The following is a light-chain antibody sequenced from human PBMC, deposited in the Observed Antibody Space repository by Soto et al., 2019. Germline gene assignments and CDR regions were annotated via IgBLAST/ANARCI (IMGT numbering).Light chain of an antibody. V-gene: IGKV1-6*01. CDR2: AAS. Sequence: AIQMTEFPSSLSASGGDRDTITRRASQGIRKDLGWYQQKTGKATKLLIYAASSVQSGVPSRSIGSGSSTNFSRTSSSLQSLAFANGFYYQDNNVRRKVGQGTKVDIK. J-gene: IGKJ1*01. CDR3: YQDNNVRRK. CDR1: QGIRKD.